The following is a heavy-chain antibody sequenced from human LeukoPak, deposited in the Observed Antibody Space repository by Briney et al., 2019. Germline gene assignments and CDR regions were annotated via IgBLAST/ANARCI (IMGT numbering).Heavy chain of an antibody. D-gene: IGHD3-3*01. V-gene: IGHV4-61*02. Sequence: PSETLSLTCTVSGGSISSGSYYWNWMRQPAGKGLEWIGRIYTSGSTNYNPSLKSRVTISLDTSKNQFSLKLSSVTAADTAVYYCARAGGYDFWSGDHFDYRGQGTLVTVSS. J-gene: IGHJ4*02. CDR2: IYTSGST. CDR3: ARAGGYDFWSGDHFDY. CDR1: GGSISSGSYY.